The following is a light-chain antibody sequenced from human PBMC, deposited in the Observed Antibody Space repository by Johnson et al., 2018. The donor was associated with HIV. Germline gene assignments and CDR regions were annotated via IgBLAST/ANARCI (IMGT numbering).Light chain of an antibody. V-gene: IGLV1-51*01. CDR1: SYNIGNNF. CDR3: GTWDSSLSGFYG. CDR2: DNN. Sequence: QSVLTQPPSVSAAPGQKVTISCSGSSYNIGNNFVSWYQHLPGTTPKLLIYDNNKRPSGIPDRFSGSKSGTSATLGITALQTGDEADYYCGTWDSSLSGFYGFGTGTKVTVL. J-gene: IGLJ1*01.